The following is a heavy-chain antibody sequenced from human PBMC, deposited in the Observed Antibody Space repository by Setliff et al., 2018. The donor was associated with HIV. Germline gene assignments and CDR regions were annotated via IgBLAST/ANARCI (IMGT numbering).Heavy chain of an antibody. CDR3: ARPRGNDYAGSGFDN. J-gene: IGHJ4*02. CDR2: IYPVDSET. V-gene: IGHV5-51*01. CDR1: GYSFTTLW. D-gene: IGHD2-2*01. Sequence: GESLKISCQASGYSFTTLWIAWVRQMPGKGLEWMGIIYPVDSETRYSPSFQGQVTISADKSINTAYLQWTTLKASDSAMYYCARPRGNDYAGSGFDNWGQGTLVTVSS.